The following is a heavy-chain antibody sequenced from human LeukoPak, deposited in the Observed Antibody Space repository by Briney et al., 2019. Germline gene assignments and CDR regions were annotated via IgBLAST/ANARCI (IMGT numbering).Heavy chain of an antibody. CDR2: IKSKTDGGTT. CDR1: GFTFSNAW. CDR3: TIAVAGTGVFDY. Sequence: GGSLRLSCAASGFTFSNAWMSWVRQAPGKGLEWVGRIKSKTDGGTTDYAAPVKGRFTISRDDSKNTLYLQMNSLKTEDTAVYYCTIAVAGTGVFDYWGQGTLVTVSS. J-gene: IGHJ4*02. V-gene: IGHV3-15*01. D-gene: IGHD6-19*01.